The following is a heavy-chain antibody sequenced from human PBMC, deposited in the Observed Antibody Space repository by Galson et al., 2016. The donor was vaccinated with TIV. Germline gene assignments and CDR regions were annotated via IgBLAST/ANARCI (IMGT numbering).Heavy chain of an antibody. J-gene: IGHJ3*01. D-gene: IGHD1-26*01. V-gene: IGHV3-7*03. CDR1: GFTFNTYW. Sequence: SLRLSCAASGFTFNTYWMSWVRQAPRKGLEWVANIKPDGSDKYYVDSMKGRFTISRDNAKNSLYLQMNSLRAEDTAVYFCARDGKQAFDLWGQGTMVTVSS. CDR2: IKPDGSDK. CDR3: ARDGKQAFDL.